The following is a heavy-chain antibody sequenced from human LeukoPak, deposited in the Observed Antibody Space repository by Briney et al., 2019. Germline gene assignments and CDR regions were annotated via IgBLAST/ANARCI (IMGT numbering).Heavy chain of an antibody. CDR2: ISYDGSNK. V-gene: IGHV3-30*14. CDR1: GFTFSSYA. J-gene: IGHJ4*02. Sequence: PGGSLRLSCAASGFTFSSYAMHWVRQAPGKGLEWVAVISYDGSNKYYADSVKGRFTISRHNSKNTLYLQMNSLRAEDTAVYYCASSSPQFRGARDYWGQGTLVTVSS. D-gene: IGHD1-26*01. CDR3: ASSSPQFRGARDY.